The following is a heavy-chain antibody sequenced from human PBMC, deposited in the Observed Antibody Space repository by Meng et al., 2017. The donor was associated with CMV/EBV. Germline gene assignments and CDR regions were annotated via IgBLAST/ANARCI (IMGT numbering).Heavy chain of an antibody. V-gene: IGHV3-7*01. D-gene: IGHD3-10*01. J-gene: IGHJ6*02. Sequence: GGSLRLSCAASGFTFSSYWMSWVRQAPGKGLEWVANIKQDGSEKYYVDSVKGRFTISRDNAKNSLYLQMNSLRAEDTAVYYCASTYGSGSYFNYYYYGMDVWGQGTTVTVSS. CDR3: ASTYGSGSYFNYYYYGMDV. CDR1: GFTFSSYW. CDR2: IKQDGSEK.